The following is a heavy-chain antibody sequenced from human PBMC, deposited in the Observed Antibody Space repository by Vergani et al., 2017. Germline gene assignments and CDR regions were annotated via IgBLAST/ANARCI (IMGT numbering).Heavy chain of an antibody. CDR3: AKDLDFWGGYYTGHDW. V-gene: IGHV3-30*18. CDR1: GFTFSSYG. J-gene: IGHJ4*02. D-gene: IGHD3-3*01. CDR2: ITNDGSSK. Sequence: VQLVESGGGVVQPGRSLRLSCAASGFTFSSYGMHWVRQAPGKGLEWVAVITNDGSSKYYADSVKGRFTISRDNSKNTLYLQMNSLKAEDTAVYYCAKDLDFWGGYYTGHDWGGEGTVTTVS.